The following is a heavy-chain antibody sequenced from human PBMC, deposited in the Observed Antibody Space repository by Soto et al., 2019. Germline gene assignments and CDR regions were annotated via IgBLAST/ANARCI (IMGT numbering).Heavy chain of an antibody. CDR2: ISYDGSNK. CDR3: AKDIQAAGTGWFDP. J-gene: IGHJ5*02. V-gene: IGHV3-30*18. Sequence: PGGSLRLSCAASGFTFSSYGMHWVRQAPGKGLEWVAVISYDGSNKYYADSVKGRFTISRDNSKNTLYLQMDSLRAEDTAVYYCAKDIQAAGTGWFDPWGQGTLVTVSS. CDR1: GFTFSSYG. D-gene: IGHD6-13*01.